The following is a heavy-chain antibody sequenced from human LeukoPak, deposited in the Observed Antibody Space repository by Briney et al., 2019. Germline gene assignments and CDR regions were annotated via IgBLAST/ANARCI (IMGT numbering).Heavy chain of an antibody. J-gene: IGHJ4*02. D-gene: IGHD5-18*01. Sequence: GGSLRLSCAASGFTFSNHWMHWVRQAPVKGLIWVSRINSDGSSTTYADSVKGRFTISRDNAKNTLYLQMNSLRAEDTAVYYCARDLYSYGYRYPEEFDYWGQGTLVTVSS. CDR3: ARDLYSYGYRYPEEFDY. CDR1: GFTFSNHW. CDR2: INSDGSST. V-gene: IGHV3-74*01.